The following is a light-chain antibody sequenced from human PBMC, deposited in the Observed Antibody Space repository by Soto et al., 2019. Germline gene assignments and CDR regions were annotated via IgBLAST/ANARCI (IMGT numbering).Light chain of an antibody. Sequence: DIQMTQSPSSLSASVGDRVTITCQASQDISNYLNWYQQKPGKAPKLLIYDASNLETGVPSRFSGSGSGKDFTFTISSLQPEDIATYYCQQYDNLPPYTFGHGTKLEIK. V-gene: IGKV1-33*01. CDR1: QDISNY. CDR2: DAS. CDR3: QQYDNLPPYT. J-gene: IGKJ2*01.